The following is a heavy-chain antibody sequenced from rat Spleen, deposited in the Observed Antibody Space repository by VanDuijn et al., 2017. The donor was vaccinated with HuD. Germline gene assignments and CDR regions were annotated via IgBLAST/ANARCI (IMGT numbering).Heavy chain of an antibody. D-gene: IGHD2-7*01. Sequence: EVQLVESGGGLVHPGRSLKLSCVASGFTFNNYWMTWLRQAPGKGLEWVASISNTGGTTYYPDSVRGRFTISRDNAKSTLYLQMDSLRSEDTATYYCARQGYLRDWYFDFWGPGTMVTVSS. CDR2: ISNTGGTT. J-gene: IGHJ1*01. CDR1: GFTFNNYW. CDR3: ARQGYLRDWYFDF. V-gene: IGHV5-31*01.